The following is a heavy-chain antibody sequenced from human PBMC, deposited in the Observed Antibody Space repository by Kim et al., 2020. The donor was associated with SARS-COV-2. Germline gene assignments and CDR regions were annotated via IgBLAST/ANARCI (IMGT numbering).Heavy chain of an antibody. CDR3: ARDRDIWGSFRLAS. V-gene: IGHV3-11*01. J-gene: IGHJ4*02. Sequence: GGFLRLSCKASGFTFSDYWMSWIRQAPGRGLEWISYITGNGINTFHAESVKGRFTISRNNFKNMLYLQMDSLRVDDTAIYYCARDRDIWGSFRLASWGQGTLVAVSP. CDR1: GFTFSDYW. CDR2: ITGNGINT. D-gene: IGHD3-16*02.